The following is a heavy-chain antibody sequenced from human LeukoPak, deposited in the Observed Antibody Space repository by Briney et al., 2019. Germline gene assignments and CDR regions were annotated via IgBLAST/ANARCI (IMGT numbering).Heavy chain of an antibody. Sequence: GGSLRLSCAASGFTFSSYSMNWVRQVPGKGLEWVSSISSSSSYIYYADSVKGRFTISRDNAKNSLYLQMNSLRAEDTAVYYCARDSLGSSDAFDIWGQGTMVTVSS. CDR2: ISSSSSYI. CDR1: GFTFSSYS. CDR3: ARDSLGSSDAFDI. J-gene: IGHJ3*02. D-gene: IGHD3-10*01. V-gene: IGHV3-21*01.